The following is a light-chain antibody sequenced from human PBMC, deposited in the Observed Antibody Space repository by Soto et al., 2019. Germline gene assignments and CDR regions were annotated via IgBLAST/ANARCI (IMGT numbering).Light chain of an antibody. CDR3: QQYSGYLYT. CDR2: DAS. J-gene: IGKJ2*01. V-gene: IGKV1-5*01. CDR1: QSIGRW. Sequence: IQMTQSPSTLPASVGDRVTITCRASQSIGRWLAWYQQKPGKAPKSLIYDASNLESGVPARFSGSGSGTDFILTISSLQPDDFATYYCQQYSGYLYTFGQGTKLEIK.